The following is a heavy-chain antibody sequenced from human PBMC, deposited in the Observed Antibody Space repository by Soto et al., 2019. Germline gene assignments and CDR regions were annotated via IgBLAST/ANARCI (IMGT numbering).Heavy chain of an antibody. CDR2: IYDSGSS. J-gene: IGHJ4*02. Sequence: SETLSLTCTVSGASISSGDYFWSWIRQSPGKGLEWIGYIYDSGSSYYNPSLKSRVTMSVDTSKNQFFLKLSSVTAADTAVYYCARRKGYISGLKYFDYWGQGTLVTVSS. D-gene: IGHD5-12*01. V-gene: IGHV4-30-4*01. CDR3: ARRKGYISGLKYFDY. CDR1: GASISSGDYF.